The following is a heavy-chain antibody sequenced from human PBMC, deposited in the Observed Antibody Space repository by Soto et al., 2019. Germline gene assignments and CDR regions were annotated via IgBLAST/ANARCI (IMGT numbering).Heavy chain of an antibody. D-gene: IGHD4-4*01. CDR3: ARDLGATVTTRTQLYMDV. Sequence: ASVKVSCKASGYTFTGYYMHWVRQAPGQGLEWMGWINPNSGGTNYAQKFQGWVTMTRDTSISTAYMELSRLKSDDTAVYYCARDLGATVTTRTQLYMDVWGKGTTVTVSS. J-gene: IGHJ6*03. V-gene: IGHV1-2*04. CDR1: GYTFTGYY. CDR2: INPNSGGT.